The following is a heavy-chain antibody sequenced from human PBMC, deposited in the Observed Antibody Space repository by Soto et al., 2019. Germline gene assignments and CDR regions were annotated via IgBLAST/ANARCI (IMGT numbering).Heavy chain of an antibody. CDR3: ARATSVAGTNGQYFYHLDV. D-gene: IGHD6-19*01. Sequence: SETLSLTCTVSGGSISGYYWSWIRQPAGKGLEWMGRFYPSGSTNYNPSLESRVTMSVDTSKNQFSLKLSSVTAADTALYFCARATSVAGTNGQYFYHLDVWGQGTTVTVSS. CDR1: GGSISGYY. J-gene: IGHJ6*02. V-gene: IGHV4-4*07. CDR2: FYPSGST.